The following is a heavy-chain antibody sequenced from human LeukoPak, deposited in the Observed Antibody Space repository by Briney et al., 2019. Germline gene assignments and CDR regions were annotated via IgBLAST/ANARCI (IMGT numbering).Heavy chain of an antibody. D-gene: IGHD6-13*01. Sequence: GRSMRLSWAAAGFTFSSYGMHWVRQAPGKGLEWVAVISYDGSNKYYADSVKGRFTISRDNSKNTLYLQMNSPRAEDTAVYYCAKEGQQYSSSWYDYWGQGTLVTVSS. CDR2: ISYDGSNK. CDR3: AKEGQQYSSSWYDY. J-gene: IGHJ4*02. V-gene: IGHV3-30*18. CDR1: GFTFSSYG.